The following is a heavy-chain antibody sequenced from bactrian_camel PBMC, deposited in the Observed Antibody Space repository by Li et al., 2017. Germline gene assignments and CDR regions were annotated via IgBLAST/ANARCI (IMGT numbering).Heavy chain of an antibody. CDR3: ALPADYREGY. D-gene: IGHD2*01. V-gene: IGHV3S40*01. Sequence: VQLVESGGGLVQSGGSLRLSCAASGFTFRIADMSWIRQAPGKGLEWVSAISNRGSSTYYAASMKGRITISRDNAKNTVYLQLNSLKTEDTAMYYCALPADYREGYWGRGTQVTVS. J-gene: IGHJ6*01. CDR2: ISNRGSST. CDR1: GFTFRIAD.